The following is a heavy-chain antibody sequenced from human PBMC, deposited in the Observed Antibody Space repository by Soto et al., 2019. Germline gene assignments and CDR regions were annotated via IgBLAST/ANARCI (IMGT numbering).Heavy chain of an antibody. CDR3: ARQIVLPSEGMDV. J-gene: IGHJ6*02. V-gene: IGHV4-39*01. CDR2: IYYSGST. D-gene: IGHD3-10*01. Sequence: QLQLQESGPGLVKPSETLSLTCTVSGGSISSSSYYWGWIRQPPGKGLEWIGSIYYSGSTYYNPSLKSRVTISVDTSKNQFSLKLSSVTAADTAVYYCARQIVLPSEGMDVWGQGTTVTVSS. CDR1: GGSISSSSYY.